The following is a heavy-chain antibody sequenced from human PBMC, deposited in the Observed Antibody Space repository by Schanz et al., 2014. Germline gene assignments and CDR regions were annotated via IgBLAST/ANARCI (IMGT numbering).Heavy chain of an antibody. CDR2: IWYDGSNK. CDR3: ARDGDFDY. Sequence: VQLVESGGSLVQPGGSLRLSCAASGFTFRSYSMNWVRQAPGKGLEWVAIIWYDGSNKYYADSVKGRFTISRDNSKNTLFLQMSSLRAEDTAVYYCARDGDFDYWGQGTLVTVSS. CDR1: GFTFRSYS. J-gene: IGHJ4*02. V-gene: IGHV3-33*08.